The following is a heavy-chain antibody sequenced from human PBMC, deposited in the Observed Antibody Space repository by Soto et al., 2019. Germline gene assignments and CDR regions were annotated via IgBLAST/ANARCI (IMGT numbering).Heavy chain of an antibody. CDR2: IFHSGSS. CDR1: GGSISDSDW. Sequence: TLSLTCVVSGGSISDSDWWSWVRQPPGKGLEWIGEIFHSGSSNYNPSLKSRVTMSVDKSKNQFSLKLNSVTASDTAVYYCAPLSVSLSGPYGIHVWGQGTTVTVSS. V-gene: IGHV4-4*02. J-gene: IGHJ6*02. D-gene: IGHD2-8*01. CDR3: APLSVSLSGPYGIHV.